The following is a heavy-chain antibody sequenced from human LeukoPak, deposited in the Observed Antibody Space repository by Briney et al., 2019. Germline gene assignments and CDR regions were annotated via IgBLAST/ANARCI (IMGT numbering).Heavy chain of an antibody. CDR1: GGSISSYY. J-gene: IGHJ4*02. CDR3: ARVTGYVIEDYFDY. CDR2: ISYIGST. D-gene: IGHD3-22*01. V-gene: IGHV4-59*01. Sequence: SETLSLTCTVSGGSISSYYWSWIRQPPGKGLEWIGYISYIGSTNYNPSLKSRVTISVDTSKNQFSLKLSSVTAADTAVYYCARVTGYVIEDYFDYWGQGTLVTVSS.